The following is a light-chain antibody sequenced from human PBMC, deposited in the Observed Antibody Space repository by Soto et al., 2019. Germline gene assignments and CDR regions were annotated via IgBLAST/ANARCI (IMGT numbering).Light chain of an antibody. CDR3: CSYAGSNNGL. CDR1: SSDVGGYNS. J-gene: IGLJ1*01. V-gene: IGLV2-8*01. Sequence: QCGLNQPPSASGVPGESVTIFCKGTSSDVGGYNSVSWYQQPPGKAPKLIIYEVPERPSGVPDRFSGSKSGNTASLTVSGLQAEEGADYCCCSYAGSNNGLFGTGPKVTVL. CDR2: EVP.